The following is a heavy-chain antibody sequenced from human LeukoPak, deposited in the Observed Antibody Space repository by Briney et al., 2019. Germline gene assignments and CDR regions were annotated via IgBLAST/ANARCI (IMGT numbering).Heavy chain of an antibody. D-gene: IGHD1-26*01. CDR2: IYYSGST. J-gene: IGHJ4*02. Sequence: PSETLSLTCTVSGGSISSYYGSWIRQPPGKGLEWIGYIYYSGSTNYNPSLKSRVTISVDTSKNQFSLKLSSATAADTAVYYCARGSGGSHYDYWGQGTLVTVSS. CDR3: ARGSGGSHYDY. V-gene: IGHV4-59*01. CDR1: GGSISSYY.